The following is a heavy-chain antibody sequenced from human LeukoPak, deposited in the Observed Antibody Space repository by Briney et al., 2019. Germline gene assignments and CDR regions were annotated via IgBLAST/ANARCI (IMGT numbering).Heavy chain of an antibody. CDR2: ISVSGNT. CDR3: ARDLYGDSEWWFDP. J-gene: IGHJ5*02. CDR1: GFTLSSYA. D-gene: IGHD4-17*01. Sequence: GESLRLSCAASGFTLSSYAMSWVRQAPGKGLEWVSAISVSGNTYHADSVKGRFTISRDSSKNTLYLQMNSLRAEDTAVYYCARDLYGDSEWWFDPWGQGTLVTVSS. V-gene: IGHV3-23*01.